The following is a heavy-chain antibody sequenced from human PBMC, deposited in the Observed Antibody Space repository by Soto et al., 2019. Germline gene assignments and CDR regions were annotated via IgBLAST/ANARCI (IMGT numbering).Heavy chain of an antibody. J-gene: IGHJ4*02. Sequence: QLQLQESGPGLVKPSETLSLTCTVSGGSISSSSYYWGWIRQPPGKGLEWIGSIYYSGSTYYNPSLKSRVTISVDTSKNQFSLKLSSVTAADTAVYYCARDRGIRYFGSDYWGQGTLVTVSS. V-gene: IGHV4-39*01. CDR3: ARDRGIRYFGSDY. CDR1: GGSISSSSYY. CDR2: IYYSGST. D-gene: IGHD3-9*01.